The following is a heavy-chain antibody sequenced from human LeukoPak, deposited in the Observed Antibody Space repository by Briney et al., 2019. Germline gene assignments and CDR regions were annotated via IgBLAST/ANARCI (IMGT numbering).Heavy chain of an antibody. Sequence: PSETLSLTCAVYGGSFSGYYWSWIRQPLGKGLEWIGEINHSGSTNYNPSLKSRVTISVDTSKNQFSLKLSSVTAADTAVYYCARGADSGYDPLDYWGQGTLVTVSS. D-gene: IGHD5-12*01. CDR2: INHSGST. V-gene: IGHV4-34*01. J-gene: IGHJ4*02. CDR1: GGSFSGYY. CDR3: ARGADSGYDPLDY.